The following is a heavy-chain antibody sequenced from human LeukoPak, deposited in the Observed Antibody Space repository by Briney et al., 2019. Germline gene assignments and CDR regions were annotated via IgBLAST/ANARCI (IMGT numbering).Heavy chain of an antibody. Sequence: GGSLRLSCAASGFTFSSYAMSWARQAPGKGLEWVSAISGSGGSTYYADSVKGRFTISRDNSKNTLYLQMNSLRAEDTAVYYCAKGLAVTYYMDVWGKGTTVTVSS. CDR2: ISGSGGST. D-gene: IGHD4-11*01. V-gene: IGHV3-23*01. CDR1: GFTFSSYA. CDR3: AKGLAVTYYMDV. J-gene: IGHJ6*03.